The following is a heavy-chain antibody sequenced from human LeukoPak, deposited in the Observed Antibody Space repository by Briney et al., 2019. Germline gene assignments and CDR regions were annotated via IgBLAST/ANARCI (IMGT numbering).Heavy chain of an antibody. Sequence: SETLSFTCTVSGGSISSYYWSWIRQPPGKGLEWIGYIYYSGSTNYNPSLKSRVTISVDTSKNQFSLKLSSVTAADTAVYYCARVPIAAAVPLFDYWGQGTLVTVSS. D-gene: IGHD6-13*01. CDR1: GGSISSYY. CDR3: ARVPIAAAVPLFDY. V-gene: IGHV4-59*01. CDR2: IYYSGST. J-gene: IGHJ4*02.